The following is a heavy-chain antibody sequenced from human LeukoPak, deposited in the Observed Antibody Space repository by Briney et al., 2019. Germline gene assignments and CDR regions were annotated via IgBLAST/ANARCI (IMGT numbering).Heavy chain of an antibody. Sequence: GRSLRLSCAASGFSFSNYAMHWVRQTPGKGLEWVAVISYDGSIKYYADSVKGRFTISRDNSKNTPYLQMNSLGAEDTAVYYCARVHYDSSGYLPYYYYGMDVWGQGTTVTVSS. CDR2: ISYDGSIK. V-gene: IGHV3-30*04. D-gene: IGHD3-22*01. J-gene: IGHJ6*02. CDR1: GFSFSNYA. CDR3: ARVHYDSSGYLPYYYYGMDV.